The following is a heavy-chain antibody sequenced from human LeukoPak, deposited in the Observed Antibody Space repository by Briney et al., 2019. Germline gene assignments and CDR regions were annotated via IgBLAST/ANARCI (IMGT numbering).Heavy chain of an antibody. D-gene: IGHD3-10*01. V-gene: IGHV3-74*01. CDR3: STGSGHAFDI. J-gene: IGHJ3*02. CDR1: GFTFSSYW. Sequence: GGSLRLSCAASGFTFSSYWMHWVRQVPGKGLVWVSRINSDGSSTSYADSVKGRFTISRDNAKNTLYVQMNSLRAEDTAVYYCSTGSGHAFDIWGRGTMVTVSS. CDR2: INSDGSST.